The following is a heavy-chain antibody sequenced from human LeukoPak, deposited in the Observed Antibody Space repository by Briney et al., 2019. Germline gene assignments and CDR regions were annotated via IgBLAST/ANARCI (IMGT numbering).Heavy chain of an antibody. CDR2: IYYSGTT. CDR3: ARSRSRGYSGGFDY. D-gene: IGHD5-12*01. CDR1: GGSISGYY. J-gene: IGHJ4*02. Sequence: SETLSLTCIVSGGSISGYYWSWIRQPPGKGLEWIGYIYYSGTTNYNPSLKSRITISVDTSKNQFSLKVRSVSAADTAVYYCARSRSRGYSGGFDYWGQGTLVTVSS. V-gene: IGHV4-59*01.